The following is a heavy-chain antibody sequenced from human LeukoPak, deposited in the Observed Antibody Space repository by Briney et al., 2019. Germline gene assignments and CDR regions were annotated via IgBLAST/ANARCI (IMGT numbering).Heavy chain of an antibody. D-gene: IGHD3-22*01. V-gene: IGHV3-21*01. J-gene: IGHJ4*02. Sequence: GGSLRLSCAASGFTFSSYAMSWVRQAPGKGLEWVSSISSSSSYIYYADSVKGRLTISRDNAKNSLYLQMNSLRAEDTAVYYCARAYYYDSSGRFDYWGQGTLVTVSS. CDR3: ARAYYYDSSGRFDY. CDR2: ISSSSSYI. CDR1: GFTFSSYA.